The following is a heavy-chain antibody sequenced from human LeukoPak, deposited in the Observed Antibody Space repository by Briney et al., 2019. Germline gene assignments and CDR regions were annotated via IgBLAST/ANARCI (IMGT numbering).Heavy chain of an antibody. Sequence: SETLSLTCTVSGGSISSYYWSWIRQPPGKGLEWIGYIYYSVSTNYNPSLKSRVTISVDTSKNQFSLKLSSVTAADTAVYYCARVRSSGEHHLDFWGQGTLVTVS. D-gene: IGHD3-10*01. CDR3: ARVRSSGEHHLDF. V-gene: IGHV4-59*01. CDR1: GGSISSYY. J-gene: IGHJ4*02. CDR2: IYYSVST.